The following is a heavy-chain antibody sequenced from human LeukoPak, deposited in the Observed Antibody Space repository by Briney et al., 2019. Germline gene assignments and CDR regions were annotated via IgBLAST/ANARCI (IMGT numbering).Heavy chain of an antibody. D-gene: IGHD3-22*01. CDR2: INPYNGKT. CDR3: ARIDMKNYYDSSGYYKRDWFDP. J-gene: IGHJ5*02. V-gene: IGHV1-18*01. Sequence: ASAKDSSKPSGYTFTSYGISWVRPAPQQGLEWMGWINPYNGKTNYAQTLQGRVTMTTDTSTSTAYMELSSLRSDDTAVYYCARIDMKNYYDSSGYYKRDWFDPWGQGTLVTVSS. CDR1: GYTFTSYG.